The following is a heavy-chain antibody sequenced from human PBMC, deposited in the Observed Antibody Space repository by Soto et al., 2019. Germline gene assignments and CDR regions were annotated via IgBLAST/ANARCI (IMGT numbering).Heavy chain of an antibody. CDR3: AGGYGDYYFDC. CDR1: GGTFSSYT. Sequence: QVQLVQSGAEVKKPGSSVKVSCKASGGTFSSYTISWVRQAPGQGLEWMGRIIPILGIANYAQKFQGRVMLTADKSTSTAYMELSSLRSEDTAVYYCAGGYGDYYFDCWGQGTLVTVSS. V-gene: IGHV1-69*02. CDR2: IIPILGIA. D-gene: IGHD4-17*01. J-gene: IGHJ4*02.